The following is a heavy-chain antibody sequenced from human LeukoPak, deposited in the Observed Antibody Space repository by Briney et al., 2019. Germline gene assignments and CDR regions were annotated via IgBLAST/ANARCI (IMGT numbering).Heavy chain of an antibody. J-gene: IGHJ5*02. CDR2: IYNSESI. V-gene: IGHV4-4*07. D-gene: IGHD6-13*01. CDR3: ARDRSSSYTRDWFDP. Sequence: SETLSLTCTVSGGSINGYYWSWIRQPAGKGLEWIGRIYNSESINYNPSLKSRVTMSIDTSKSQFSLKLNSVTAADTAVYYCARDRSSSYTRDWFDPWGQGALVTVSS. CDR1: GGSINGYY.